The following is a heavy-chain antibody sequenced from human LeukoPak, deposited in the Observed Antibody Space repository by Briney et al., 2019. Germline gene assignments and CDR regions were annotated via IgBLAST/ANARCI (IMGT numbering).Heavy chain of an antibody. D-gene: IGHD1-14*01. Sequence: SETLSLTCTVSGGSITSNFWSWIRQPPGKGLEWIGYIYNSGSSTSYNPSFKSRATISGDTSKNQFSLKLNSVTAADTAVYYCARAKPNRNPPDYRGQGTLVTVSS. J-gene: IGHJ4*02. CDR1: GGSITSNF. CDR3: ARAKPNRNPPDY. CDR2: IYNSGSST. V-gene: IGHV4-59*08.